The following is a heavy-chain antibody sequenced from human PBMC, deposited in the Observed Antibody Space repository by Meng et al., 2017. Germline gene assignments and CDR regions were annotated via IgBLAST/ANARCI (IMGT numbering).Heavy chain of an antibody. J-gene: IGHJ4*02. CDR3: ARVGMADPPD. CDR2: ISYDGSNK. V-gene: IGHV3-30*01. CDR1: GFTFSSYA. D-gene: IGHD5-24*01. Sequence: QVHLVELGGGVVPPGRSLRLSCAASGFTFSSYAMHWVRQAPGKGLEWVAVISYDGSNKYYADSVKGRFTISRDNSKNTLYLQMNSLRAEDTAVYYCARVGMADPPDWGQGTLVTVSS.